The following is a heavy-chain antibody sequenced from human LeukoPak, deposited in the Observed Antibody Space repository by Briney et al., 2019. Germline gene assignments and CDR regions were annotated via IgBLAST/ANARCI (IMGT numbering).Heavy chain of an antibody. V-gene: IGHV3-53*01. Sequence: PGGSLRLSCAASGFTFSDYYMSWVRQAPGKGLEWVSVIYSGGSTYYADSVKGRFTISRDNSKNTLYLQMNSLRAEDTAVYYCARGGGIDYWGQGTLVTVSS. D-gene: IGHD3-16*01. J-gene: IGHJ4*02. CDR3: ARGGGIDY. CDR2: IYSGGST. CDR1: GFTFSDYY.